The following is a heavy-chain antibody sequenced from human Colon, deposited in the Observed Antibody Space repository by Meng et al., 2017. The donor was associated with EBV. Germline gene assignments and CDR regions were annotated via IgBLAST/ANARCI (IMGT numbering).Heavy chain of an antibody. CDR3: ASDSSSWYIFED. CDR2: AYCRSKWYY. Sequence: VLSQRSATGRVSPSTSLYLACDTSGYSVSSNSASWNLVRQSPSRGLEWLGRAYCRSKWYYDYAVSVKRRITIIPDTSKNQVSLQLNYVTPQDTAVYYCASDSSSWYIFEDWGQGSLVTVSS. J-gene: IGHJ1*01. D-gene: IGHD6-19*01. V-gene: IGHV6-1*01. CDR1: GYSVSSNSAS.